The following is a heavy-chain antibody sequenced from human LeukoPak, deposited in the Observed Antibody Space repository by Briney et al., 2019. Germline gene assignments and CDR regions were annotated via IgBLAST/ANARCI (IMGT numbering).Heavy chain of an antibody. D-gene: IGHD6-13*01. Sequence: GGSLRLSCTAFGFSFGDHAMSWVRQAPGKGLEWVGFIRSKAYGGTTEYAASVKGRFTISRDDSKSIAYLQMNSLKTEDTAVYYCTRDREQQLYFDYWGQGTLVTVSS. V-gene: IGHV3-49*04. J-gene: IGHJ4*02. CDR2: IRSKAYGGTT. CDR3: TRDREQQLYFDY. CDR1: GFSFGDHA.